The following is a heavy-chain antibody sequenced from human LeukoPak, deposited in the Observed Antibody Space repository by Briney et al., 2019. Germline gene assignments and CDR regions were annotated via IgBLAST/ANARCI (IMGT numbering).Heavy chain of an antibody. CDR2: IDTYTRSP. CDR1: GYTFTSYG. CDR3: ARGADDGALDY. V-gene: IGHV7-4-1*02. D-gene: IGHD1-1*01. J-gene: IGHJ4*02. Sequence: ASVKVSCKASGYTFTSYGITWVRQAPGQGLEWMGWIDTYTRSPSYVQGLEGRFVYSVDTSVETAYLQINNLEAEDTAVYYCARGADDGALDYWGQGTLVTVSS.